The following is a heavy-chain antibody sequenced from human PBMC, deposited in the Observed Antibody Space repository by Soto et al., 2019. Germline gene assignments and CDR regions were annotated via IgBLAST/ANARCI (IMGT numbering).Heavy chain of an antibody. CDR1: GGSISSSNC. CDR2: IYHSGST. V-gene: IGHV4-4*02. D-gene: IGHD6-25*01. J-gene: IGHJ6*02. Sequence: HVQLQESGPGLVMPSGTLSLTCAVSGGSISSSNCWSWVRQPPGKGLEWIGEIYHSGSTNFNPSLKSRVTISVDKSNNQCSLKLNSVTAADTAGYYCARVSGSYYYGMYVWGPGTTVTVSS. CDR3: ARVSGSYYYGMYV.